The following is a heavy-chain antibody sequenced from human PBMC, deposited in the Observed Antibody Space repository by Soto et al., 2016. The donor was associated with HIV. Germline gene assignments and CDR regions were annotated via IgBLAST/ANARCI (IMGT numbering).Heavy chain of an antibody. Sequence: EVQLMESGGGLVQVGGSLRPSCAASGFTFSNYWMHWVRQVPGKGLVWVSRINSDGSSANYADSIKGRFTISRDNAKNTLYLQMNSLRAEDTAVYYCARDWGDFDWLYYPQSGPFDYWGQGTRSPSPQ. CDR1: GFTFSNYW. V-gene: IGHV3-74*01. D-gene: IGHD3-9*01. CDR3: ARDWGDFDWLYYPQSGPFDY. J-gene: IGHJ4*02. CDR2: INSDGSSA.